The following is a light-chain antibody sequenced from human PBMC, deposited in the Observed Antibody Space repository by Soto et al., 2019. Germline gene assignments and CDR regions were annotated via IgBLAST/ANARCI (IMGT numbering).Light chain of an antibody. V-gene: IGKV3-15*01. Sequence: EVVMTQSPATLSVSPGERATLSCRASQSVNANLAWYQQKPGQAPRLLIHGASHRATGIPARFSGSGFGTEFILTISRLQSGDIAVYYCQQYNTWLWTFGQGTKVEI. CDR3: QQYNTWLWT. CDR2: GAS. CDR1: QSVNAN. J-gene: IGKJ1*01.